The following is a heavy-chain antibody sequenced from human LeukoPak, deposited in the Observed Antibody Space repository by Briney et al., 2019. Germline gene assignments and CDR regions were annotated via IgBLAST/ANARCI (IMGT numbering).Heavy chain of an antibody. J-gene: IGHJ3*02. Sequence: ASVTVSCKVSGYTLTELSMHWVRQAPGKGLEWMGGFDPEDGETIYAQKFQGRVTMTEDTSTDTAYMELSSLRSEDTAVYYCVKAAAGPNDAFDIWGQGTMVTVSS. D-gene: IGHD6-13*01. V-gene: IGHV1-24*01. CDR3: VKAAAGPNDAFDI. CDR2: FDPEDGET. CDR1: GYTLTELS.